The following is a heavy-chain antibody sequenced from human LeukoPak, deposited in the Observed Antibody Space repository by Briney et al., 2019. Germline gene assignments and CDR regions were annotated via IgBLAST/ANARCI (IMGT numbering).Heavy chain of an antibody. Sequence: GESLKISCSVSGFTFSSYTMHWVRQAPGKGLEYVSSININGGRTYYADSVKGRFTISSDNSKNMVYLQMSSLRAEDTAVYYCVKDKWIDHWGQGTLVTVSS. CDR3: VKDKWIDH. CDR1: GFTFSSYT. CDR2: ININGGRT. V-gene: IGHV3-64D*09. J-gene: IGHJ4*02. D-gene: IGHD2-8*01.